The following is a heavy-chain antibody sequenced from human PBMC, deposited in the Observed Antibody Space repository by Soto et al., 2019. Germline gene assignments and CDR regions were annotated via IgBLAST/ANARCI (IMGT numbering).Heavy chain of an antibody. CDR2: ISAYNGNT. CDR1: GYTFTSYG. V-gene: IGHV1-18*04. Sequence: ASVKVSCKASGYTFTSYGISWVRQAPGQGLEWMGWISAYNGNTNYAQKFQGRVTMTRDESTSTAYMELSSLRSEDTAVYYCARANGQYYDILTGRNYYYGMDVWGQGTTVTVSS. J-gene: IGHJ6*02. CDR3: ARANGQYYDILTGRNYYYGMDV. D-gene: IGHD3-9*01.